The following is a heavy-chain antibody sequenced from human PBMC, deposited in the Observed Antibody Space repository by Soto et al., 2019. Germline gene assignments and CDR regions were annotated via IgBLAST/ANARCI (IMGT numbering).Heavy chain of an antibody. J-gene: IGHJ4*02. CDR1: GFTFSVYY. CDR2: IKNDGSEQ. D-gene: IGHD3-10*01. V-gene: IGHV3-7*03. Sequence: EVQLVESGGGLVQPGGSLRLSCAASGFTFSVYYMTWDRQAPGKGLEWVASIKNDGSEQYYVDSVKGRFTISRDNAKNSVYLHMNSLRAGDTALYYCSRENWFQDYWGQGTLVTVSS. CDR3: SRENWFQDY.